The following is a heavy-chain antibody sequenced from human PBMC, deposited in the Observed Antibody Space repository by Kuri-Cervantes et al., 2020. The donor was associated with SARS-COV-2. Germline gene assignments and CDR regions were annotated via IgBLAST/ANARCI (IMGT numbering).Heavy chain of an antibody. CDR2: IWYDGSNK. J-gene: IGHJ4*02. CDR1: GFTFSSYG. V-gene: IGHV3-33*01. D-gene: IGHD6-6*01. CDR3: ARGPYSSSTFDY. Sequence: GESLKIFCAVSGFTFSSYGMHWVRQAPGKGLEWVAVIWYDGSNKYYADSVKGRFTISRDNSKNTLYLQMNSLRAEDTAVYYCARGPYSSSTFDYWGQGTLVTVSS.